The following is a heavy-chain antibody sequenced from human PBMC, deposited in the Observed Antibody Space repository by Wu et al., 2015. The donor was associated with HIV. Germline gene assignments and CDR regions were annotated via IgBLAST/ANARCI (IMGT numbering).Heavy chain of an antibody. CDR3: ARGYKNFYDSSGFYYDY. J-gene: IGHJ4*02. V-gene: IGHV1-8*01. CDR2: MNPASGNT. D-gene: IGHD3-22*01. CDR1: GHTFAIYD. Sequence: QVQLVQSGAEVKKPGASVKVSCKTSGHTFAIYDINWVRQAAGQGLEWMGWMNPASGNTGYTQKFQGRVTMTRDTSISTAYMELSSLRSEDTAVYYCARGYKNFYDSSGFYYDYWGQGTLATVSS.